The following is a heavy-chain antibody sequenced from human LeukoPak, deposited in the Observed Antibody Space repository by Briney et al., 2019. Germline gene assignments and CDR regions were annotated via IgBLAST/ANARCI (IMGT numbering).Heavy chain of an antibody. Sequence: GSSVKVSCKASGGTFTNYAINWVRQAPGQGLEWMGRIIPILDVTNYAQKFQGRVTITADKSTSTAYMELSSLRSEDTAVYYCARGGGVDILTGFQYWGQGPLVTVSS. CDR2: IIPILDVT. CDR1: GGTFTNYA. CDR3: ARGGGVDILTGFQY. D-gene: IGHD3-9*01. V-gene: IGHV1-69*04. J-gene: IGHJ4*02.